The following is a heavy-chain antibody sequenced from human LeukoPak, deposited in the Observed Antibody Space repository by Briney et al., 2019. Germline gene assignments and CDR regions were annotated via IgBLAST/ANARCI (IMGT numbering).Heavy chain of an antibody. CDR3: AKDPASSWGSGWYFDL. CDR2: ISKTGDGT. Sequence: GGSLRLSCAASGFTFSRYAMTWVRQAPGKGLEWVSGISKTGDGTYFADSVKGRFTISRDNSKNTLYLQMNSLRAEDTAVYHCAKDPASSWGSGWYFDLWGRGTLVTVSS. V-gene: IGHV3-23*01. CDR1: GFTFSRYA. D-gene: IGHD7-27*01. J-gene: IGHJ2*01.